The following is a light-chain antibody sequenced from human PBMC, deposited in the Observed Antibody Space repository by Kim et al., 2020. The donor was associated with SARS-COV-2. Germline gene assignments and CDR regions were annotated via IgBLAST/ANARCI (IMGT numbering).Light chain of an antibody. Sequence: SLSPGKRATLSGRASQSVGGYLAWYQQKPGQAPRLLIYDTSTRATGIPARFSGSGSGTDFTLTISNLEPEDFAIYYCQQRSNWRTFGQGTKVDIK. CDR1: QSVGGY. CDR2: DTS. V-gene: IGKV3-11*01. J-gene: IGKJ1*01. CDR3: QQRSNWRT.